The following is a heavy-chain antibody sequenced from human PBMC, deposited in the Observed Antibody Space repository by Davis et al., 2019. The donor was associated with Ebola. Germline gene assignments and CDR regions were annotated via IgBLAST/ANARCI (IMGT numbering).Heavy chain of an antibody. CDR1: GFTFSSYG. D-gene: IGHD6-19*01. CDR3: ARANTIGWSSPPGG. J-gene: IGHJ4*02. V-gene: IGHV3-30*03. Sequence: GESLKISCAASGFTFSSYGMHWVRQAPGKGLEWVAAISYDGNYEYPADSVKGRFSISRDNSKNTLYLQMNSLRTEDTAMYYCARANTIGWSSPPGGWGQGTLVTVSS. CDR2: ISYDGNYE.